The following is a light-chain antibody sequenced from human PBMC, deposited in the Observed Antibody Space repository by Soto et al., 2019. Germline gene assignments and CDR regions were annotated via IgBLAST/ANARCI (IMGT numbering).Light chain of an antibody. Sequence: QSVLTQPPSVSGAPGQRVTISCTGSSSNIGAPYDVHWYQQLPGAAPKLLIYGNNKRPSGVPDRFSGSKSGTSASLVITDLQAEDEADYYCQSYDSSLYGWKVFGTGTKLTVL. CDR2: GNN. V-gene: IGLV1-40*01. CDR3: QSYDSSLYGWKV. CDR1: SSNIGAPYD. J-gene: IGLJ1*01.